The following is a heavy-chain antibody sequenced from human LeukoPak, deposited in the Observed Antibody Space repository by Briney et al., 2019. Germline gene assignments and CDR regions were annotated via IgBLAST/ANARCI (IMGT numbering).Heavy chain of an antibody. J-gene: IGHJ4*02. Sequence: GGSLRLSCAASGFSFRSYSMNWVRQAPGKGLEWISYIRRDGSRIYYADSVEGRFTISRDNAKNSLYLQMDSLRVEDTAVYYCTRDPHPLDFWGQGTLVTVSS. CDR2: IRRDGSRI. D-gene: IGHD2/OR15-2a*01. CDR3: TRDPHPLDF. CDR1: GFSFRSYS. V-gene: IGHV3-48*01.